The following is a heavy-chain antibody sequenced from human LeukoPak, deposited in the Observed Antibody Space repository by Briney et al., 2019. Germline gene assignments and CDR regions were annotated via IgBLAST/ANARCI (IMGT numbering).Heavy chain of an antibody. CDR2: ISGSGDRT. CDR3: AKVPLRYSREYFDY. CDR1: GFTFSSYA. Sequence: PGGSLRLSCAASGFTFSSYAMSCVRQAPGKGLEWVSAISGSGDRTYYADSVKGRFTISRDNSKNTLYLQMKGLRAEDTAVYHCAKVPLRYSREYFDYWGQGTLVTVSS. J-gene: IGHJ4*02. V-gene: IGHV3-23*01. D-gene: IGHD3-9*01.